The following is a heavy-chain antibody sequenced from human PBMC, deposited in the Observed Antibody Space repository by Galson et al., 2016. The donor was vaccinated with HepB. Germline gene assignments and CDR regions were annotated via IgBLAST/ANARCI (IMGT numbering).Heavy chain of an antibody. CDR2: VNSDGSST. Sequence: SLRLSCAASGFSFSTYWMHWVRQAPGKGLVWVSRVNSDGSSTTYADSVKGRFTISRDNAKNTLYLQMNILRAEDTAVYYCARSPPYHEFGYWGQGTLVTVSS. D-gene: IGHD1-14*01. V-gene: IGHV3-74*01. CDR3: ARSPPYHEFGY. CDR1: GFSFSTYW. J-gene: IGHJ4*02.